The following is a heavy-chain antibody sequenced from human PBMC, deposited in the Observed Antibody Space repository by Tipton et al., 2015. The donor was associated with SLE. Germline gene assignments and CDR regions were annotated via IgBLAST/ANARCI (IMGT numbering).Heavy chain of an antibody. J-gene: IGHJ3*02. CDR3: ARVNYGSDYAFDI. D-gene: IGHD3-10*01. V-gene: IGHV4-59*11. CDR2: IYYSGST. Sequence: TLSLTCTVSGGSISSHYWSWIRQPPGKGLEWIGYIYYSGSTNYNPSLKSRVTISVDTSKNQFSLKLSSVTAADTAVYYCARVNYGSDYAFDIWGQGTMVIVSS. CDR1: GGSISSHY.